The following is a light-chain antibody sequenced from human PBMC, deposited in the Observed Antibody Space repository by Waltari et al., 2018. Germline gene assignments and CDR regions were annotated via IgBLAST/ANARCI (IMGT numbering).Light chain of an antibody. V-gene: IGKV1-12*02. CDR3: QQSSGLPFT. CDR2: GTS. Sequence: DIQMIQSPSSVSASVGDRVTITCRASQGISNDLAWYQQKPGNAPKLLISGTSNLQSGVPSRFSGSGSGRDFTLTISSLQPEDLATYYCQQSSGLPFTLGPGTKVDI. CDR1: QGISND. J-gene: IGKJ3*01.